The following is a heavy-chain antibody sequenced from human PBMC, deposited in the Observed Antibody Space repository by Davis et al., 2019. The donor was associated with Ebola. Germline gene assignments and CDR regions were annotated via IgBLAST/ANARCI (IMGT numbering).Heavy chain of an antibody. V-gene: IGHV4-39*01. CDR3: ARAPLESFDY. J-gene: IGHJ4*02. CDR1: GFTVSSNY. D-gene: IGHD2/OR15-2a*01. Sequence: GSLRLSCAASGFTVSSNYMSWVRQPPGKGLEWVGSIYSGGSTYYNPSLKSRVTLTVDTSKNQFSLKVNSLTAADTAVYYCARAPLESFDYWGQGSLVTVSS. CDR2: IYSGGST.